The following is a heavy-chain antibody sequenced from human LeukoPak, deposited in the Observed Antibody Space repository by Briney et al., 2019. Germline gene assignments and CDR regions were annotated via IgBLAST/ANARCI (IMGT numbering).Heavy chain of an antibody. J-gene: IGHJ4*02. CDR2: IYTSGST. CDR3: ARESQRDRGSNWLVDY. CDR1: GGSISSYY. Sequence: PSETLSLTCAVSGGSISSYYWSWIRQPAGKGLEWIGRIYTSGSTNYNPSLKSRVTISVDTSKNQFSLKLRSVTAADTAVYYCARESQRDRGSNWLVDYWGQGTLVTVSS. D-gene: IGHD1-26*01. V-gene: IGHV4-4*07.